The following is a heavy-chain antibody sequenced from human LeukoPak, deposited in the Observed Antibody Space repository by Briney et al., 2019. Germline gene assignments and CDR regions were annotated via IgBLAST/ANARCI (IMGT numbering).Heavy chain of an antibody. J-gene: IGHJ5*02. D-gene: IGHD2-15*01. CDR1: GGSFSGYL. CDR2: INHSGST. Sequence: PSETLSVTCAVHGGSFSGYLWCWIRQPPRKGLEWIGEINHSGSTNYNPSLKSRVTISVDTSKNKFSLKLSSVTAADTAVYYCARGGLGYCSGGSCGRWFDPWGQGTLVTVSS. V-gene: IGHV4-34*01. CDR3: ARGGLGYCSGGSCGRWFDP.